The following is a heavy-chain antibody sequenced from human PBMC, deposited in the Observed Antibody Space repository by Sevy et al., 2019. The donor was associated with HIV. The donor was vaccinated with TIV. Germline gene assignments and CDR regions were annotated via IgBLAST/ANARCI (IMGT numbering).Heavy chain of an antibody. CDR2: IYYNGHI. D-gene: IGHD1-26*01. J-gene: IGHJ5*01. Sequence: SETLSLTCTVSGGSITSLYWNWIRQPPGKGLEWITNIYYNGHINYNPSLKSRFTLSLVTYKNQFSLGLSSVTAADTAMYYCAGENAWGRGYSWGQGTLVTVSS. CDR3: AGENAWGRGYS. CDR1: GGSITSLY. V-gene: IGHV4-59*08.